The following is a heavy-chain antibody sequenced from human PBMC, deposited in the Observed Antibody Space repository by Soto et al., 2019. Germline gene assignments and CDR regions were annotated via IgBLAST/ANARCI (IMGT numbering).Heavy chain of an antibody. Sequence: QVQLVESGGGVVQPGRSLRLSCAASGFTFSSYGMHWVRQAPGKGLEWVAVISYDGSNKYYAYSVKGRFTISRDNSKNTLYLQMNSLTAEDTAVYYCAKGAASSGDYNFDYWGQGTLVTVSS. CDR1: GFTFSSYG. D-gene: IGHD3-22*01. CDR2: ISYDGSNK. CDR3: AKGAASSGDYNFDY. V-gene: IGHV3-30*18. J-gene: IGHJ4*02.